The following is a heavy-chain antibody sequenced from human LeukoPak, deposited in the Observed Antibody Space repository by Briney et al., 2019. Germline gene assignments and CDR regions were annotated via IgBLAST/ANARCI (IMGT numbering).Heavy chain of an antibody. D-gene: IGHD5-24*01. Sequence: PGGSLRLSCAASGFIFRNSGMHWVRQAPGKGLEWVANIKQDGSEKYYVDSVKGRFTISRDNAKNSLYLQMNSLGAEDTAVYYCAREGRWLHPTRDYWGQGTLVTVSS. CDR2: IKQDGSEK. V-gene: IGHV3-7*01. CDR3: AREGRWLHPTRDY. J-gene: IGHJ4*02. CDR1: GFIFRNSG.